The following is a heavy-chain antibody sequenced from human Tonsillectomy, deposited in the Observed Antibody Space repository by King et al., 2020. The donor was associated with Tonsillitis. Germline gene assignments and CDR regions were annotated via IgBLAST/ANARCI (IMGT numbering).Heavy chain of an antibody. V-gene: IGHV3-7*03. D-gene: IGHD3-22*01. J-gene: IGHJ5*02. CDR3: ARDVRIIMIVGGWFDP. CDR1: GFTFSTYW. Sequence: VQLVESGGNLVQPGGSLRLSCAASGFTFSTYWMTWVRQGPGKGLEWVANKNQDGTEKYYVDSVKGRFTISRDNAKNSLYLQMNSLRAEDTAVYYCARDVRIIMIVGGWFDPWGQGTLVTVSS. CDR2: KNQDGTEK.